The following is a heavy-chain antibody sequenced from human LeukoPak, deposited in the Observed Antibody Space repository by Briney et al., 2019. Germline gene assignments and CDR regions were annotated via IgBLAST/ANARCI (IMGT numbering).Heavy chain of an antibody. CDR2: IWYDGSNI. Sequence: GGSLILSCAASGLTFSSYGMHWVRQAPGKGLEWVAVIWYDGSNIHYADFVQGRFTISRDSSKNTLYLQMNSLRAEDTGVYYCANNGVSPNYYYGMNVWGQGTTVTVSS. D-gene: IGHD2-8*01. J-gene: IGHJ6*02. CDR3: ANNGVSPNYYYGMNV. CDR1: GLTFSSYG. V-gene: IGHV3-33*06.